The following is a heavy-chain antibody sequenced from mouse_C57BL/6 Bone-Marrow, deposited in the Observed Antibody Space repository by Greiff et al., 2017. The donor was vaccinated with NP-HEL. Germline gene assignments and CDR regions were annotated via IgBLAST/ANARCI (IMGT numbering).Heavy chain of an antibody. CDR1: GYAFSSSW. Sequence: VKLMESGPELVKPGASVKISCKASGYAFSSSWMNWVKQRPGKGLEWIGRIYPGDGDTNYNGKFKGKATLTADKSSSTAYMQLSSLTSEDSAVYFCARGIYYDYDGWYFDVWGTGTTVTVSS. J-gene: IGHJ1*03. D-gene: IGHD2-4*01. CDR2: IYPGDGDT. CDR3: ARGIYYDYDGWYFDV. V-gene: IGHV1-82*01.